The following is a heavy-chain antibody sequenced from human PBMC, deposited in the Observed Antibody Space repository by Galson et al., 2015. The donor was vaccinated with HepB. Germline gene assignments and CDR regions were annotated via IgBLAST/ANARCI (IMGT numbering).Heavy chain of an antibody. J-gene: IGHJ6*02. V-gene: IGHV3-30*18. CDR3: AKGGRAAAGYYGMDV. CDR1: GFTFSSYG. CDR2: ISYDGSNK. Sequence: SLRLSCAASGFTFSSYGMHWVRQAPGKGLEWVAVISYDGSNKYYADSVKGRFTISRDNSKNTLYLQMNSLRAEDTAVYYCAKGGRAAAGYYGMDVWGQGTTVTVSS. D-gene: IGHD6-13*01.